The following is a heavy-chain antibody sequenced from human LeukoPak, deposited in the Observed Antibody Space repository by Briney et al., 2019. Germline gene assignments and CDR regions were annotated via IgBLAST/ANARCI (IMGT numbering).Heavy chain of an antibody. CDR2: MNPNSGNT. CDR1: GYTFTGYD. V-gene: IGHV1-8*01. Sequence: ASVKVSCKASGYTFTGYDINWVRQATGQGLEWMGWMNPNSGNTGYAQKFQGRVTMTRNTSISTAYMELSSLRSEDTAVYYCARGPTMIVVVITGTYYFDYWGQGTLVTVSS. J-gene: IGHJ4*02. CDR3: ARGPTMIVVVITGTYYFDY. D-gene: IGHD3-22*01.